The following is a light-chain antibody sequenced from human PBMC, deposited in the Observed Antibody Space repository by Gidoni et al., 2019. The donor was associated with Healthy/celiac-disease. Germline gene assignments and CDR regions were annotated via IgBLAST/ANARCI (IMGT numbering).Light chain of an antibody. CDR3: QQSYSTLFT. CDR1: QIISSY. J-gene: IGKJ3*01. V-gene: IGKV1-39*01. Sequence: DIQMTQSPSSLSASVGDRVTITCRASQIISSYLNWYQQKPGKAPKLLIYAASSLQSGVPSRFSGSGSWTDFTLTISSLQPEDFATYYCQQSYSTLFTFGPGTKVDIK. CDR2: AAS.